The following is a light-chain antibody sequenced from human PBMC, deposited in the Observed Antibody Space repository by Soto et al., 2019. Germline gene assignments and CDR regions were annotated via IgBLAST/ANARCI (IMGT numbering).Light chain of an antibody. CDR3: QQYGDSPFT. CDR2: GAS. V-gene: IGKV3-20*01. CDR1: QSVYIHS. J-gene: IGKJ2*01. Sequence: EVVLTQSPGTLSLSPGASATLSCRASQSVYIHSLARYQHKRGRAPRLLIYGASTRATAVPDRFTGSGSGTGFALTISSLEPEDAAVYYCQQYGDSPFTFGPGTNLDIK.